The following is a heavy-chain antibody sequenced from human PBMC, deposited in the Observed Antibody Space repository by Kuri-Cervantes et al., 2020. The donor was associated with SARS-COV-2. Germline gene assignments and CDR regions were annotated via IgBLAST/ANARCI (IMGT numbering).Heavy chain of an antibody. CDR1: GFTFSNAW. J-gene: IGHJ4*02. CDR2: ITRSSVYI. V-gene: IGHV3-21*01. CDR3: ARSPGDGEYDHFDY. Sequence: GGSLRLSCAASGFTFSNAWMNWVRQAPGKGLEWVSSITRSSVYISYADSLKGRLTISRDNAKNSLYLQMNSLRAEDTAAYYCARSPGDGEYDHFDYWGQGTLVTVSS. D-gene: IGHD4-17*01.